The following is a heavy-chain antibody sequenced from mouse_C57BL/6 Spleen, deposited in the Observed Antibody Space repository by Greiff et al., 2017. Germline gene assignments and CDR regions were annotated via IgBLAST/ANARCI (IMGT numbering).Heavy chain of an antibody. D-gene: IGHD2-3*01. Sequence: QVQLKQPGTELVKPGASVKLSCKASGYTFTSYWMHWVKQRPGQGLEWIGNITPSNGGTNYNEKFKSKATLTVDKSSSTAYMQLSSLTSEDSAVYYCASYDGYYEGYFDYWGQGTTLTVSS. CDR2: ITPSNGGT. J-gene: IGHJ2*01. CDR3: ASYDGYYEGYFDY. CDR1: GYTFTSYW. V-gene: IGHV1-53*01.